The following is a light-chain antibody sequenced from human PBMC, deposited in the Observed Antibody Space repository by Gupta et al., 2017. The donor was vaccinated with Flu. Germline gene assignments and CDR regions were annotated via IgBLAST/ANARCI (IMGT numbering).Light chain of an antibody. CDR3: RQCEHCAWA. CDR1: QGLVYSDGNTY. V-gene: IGKV2-30*01. Sequence: DFVMTQSPLSLPVTLGQPASISCRSSQGLVYSDGNTYLHWFQQRPGQSPRRLIHQGSYRESGVPDRFSGSGSGTNFTLKISRVEAEDVGIYFCRQCEHCAWAFGEGTTVEIK. CDR2: QGS. J-gene: IGKJ1*01.